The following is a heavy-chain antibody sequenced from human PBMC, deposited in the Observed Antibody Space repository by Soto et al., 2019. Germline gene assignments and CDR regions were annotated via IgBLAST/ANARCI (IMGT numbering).Heavy chain of an antibody. D-gene: IGHD1-1*01. CDR2: IYYSGST. V-gene: IGHV4-31*03. CDR3: ARGRDVNEAIFDY. CDR1: GGSISSGGYY. J-gene: IGHJ4*02. Sequence: QVQLQESGPGLVKPSQTLSLTCTVSGGSISSGGYYWSWIRQHPGKGLEWIGYIYYSGSTYYNPSLQSRVTISVDTSKNQFSLKLSSVTAADTAVYYCARGRDVNEAIFDYWGQGTLVTVSS.